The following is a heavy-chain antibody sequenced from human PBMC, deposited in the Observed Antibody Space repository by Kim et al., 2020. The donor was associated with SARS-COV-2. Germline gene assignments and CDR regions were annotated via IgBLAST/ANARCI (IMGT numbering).Heavy chain of an antibody. Sequence: RVTISVDTSKNQFSLKLSSVTAADTAVYYCARAPTGYDILTGYKLPRYFDYWGQGTLVTVSS. D-gene: IGHD3-9*01. V-gene: IGHV4-59*01. CDR3: ARAPTGYDILTGYKLPRYFDY. J-gene: IGHJ4*02.